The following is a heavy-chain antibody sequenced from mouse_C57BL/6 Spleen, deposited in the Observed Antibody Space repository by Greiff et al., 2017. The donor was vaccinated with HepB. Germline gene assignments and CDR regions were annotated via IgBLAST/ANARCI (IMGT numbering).Heavy chain of an antibody. CDR1: GYSITSGYY. D-gene: IGHD3-3*01. V-gene: IGHV3-6*01. J-gene: IGHJ2*01. CDR2: ISYDGSN. Sequence: EVKLMESGPGLVKPSQSLSLTCSVTGYSITSGYYWNWIRQFPGNKLEWMGYISYDGSNNYNPSLKNRISITRDTSKNQFFLKLNSVTTEDTATYYCARRGWPYYFDYWGQGTTLTVSS. CDR3: ARRGWPYYFDY.